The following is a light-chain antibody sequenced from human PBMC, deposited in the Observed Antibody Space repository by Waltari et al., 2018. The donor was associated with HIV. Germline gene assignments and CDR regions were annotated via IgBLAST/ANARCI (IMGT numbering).Light chain of an antibody. J-gene: IGLJ2*01. CDR3: QSYDSSTVV. CDR2: EDN. Sequence: NFMLTQPHSVSESPGKTVTISCTRSSGSIASNNVQWYQQRPGSAPTTVLYEDNQRPSGVPTQFSGSIDSSSHSASLTTSGLKTEDEADYYCQSYDSSTVVFGGGTKLTVL. V-gene: IGLV6-57*04. CDR1: SGSIASNN.